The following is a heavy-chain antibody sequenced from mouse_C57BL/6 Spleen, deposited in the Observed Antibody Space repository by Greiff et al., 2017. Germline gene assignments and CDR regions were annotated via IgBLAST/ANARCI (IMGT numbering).Heavy chain of an antibody. CDR2: IYPGDGDT. V-gene: IGHV1-82*01. J-gene: IGHJ4*01. D-gene: IGHD1-1*01. CDR1: GYAFSSSW. Sequence: QVQLKQSGPELVKPGASVKISCKASGYAFSSSWMHWVKQRPGKGLEWIGRIYPGDGDTNYNGKFKGKATLTADISSSTAYMQLSSLTSEHSAVYFCARGVLRSYAMDYWGQGTSVTVSS. CDR3: ARGVLRSYAMDY.